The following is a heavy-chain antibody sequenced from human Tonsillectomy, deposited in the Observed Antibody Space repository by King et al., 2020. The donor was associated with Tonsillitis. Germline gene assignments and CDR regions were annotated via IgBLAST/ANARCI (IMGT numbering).Heavy chain of an antibody. CDR1: GFTFSSYA. J-gene: IGHJ4*02. CDR3: AKHVQDSWSVYDY. V-gene: IGHV3-23*04. Sequence: LVESGGGLVQPGGSLRLSCAASGFTFSSYAMSWVRQAPGKGLEWVSAISGRGGSTYYADSVKGRFTISRDNSKNTLYLKMNSLRAEDTAVYYCAKHVQDSWSVYDYWGQGTLVTVSS. D-gene: IGHD6-13*01. CDR2: ISGRGGST.